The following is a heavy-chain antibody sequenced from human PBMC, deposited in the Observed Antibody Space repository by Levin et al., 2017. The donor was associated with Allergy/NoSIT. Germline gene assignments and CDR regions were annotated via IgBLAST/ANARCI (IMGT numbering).Heavy chain of an antibody. CDR3: ARSRQSTYYYDSSGYPFAYGMDV. D-gene: IGHD3-22*01. CDR1: GGSISSYY. J-gene: IGHJ6*02. V-gene: IGHV4-59*01. Sequence: SQTLSLTCTVSGGSISSYYWSWIRQPPGGGLEWIGYMYYSGSTTYNPSLKSRVTISGDTSKNQFSLKLSSVTAADTAVYYCARSRQSTYYYDSSGYPFAYGMDVWGQGTTVTVSS. CDR2: MYYSGST.